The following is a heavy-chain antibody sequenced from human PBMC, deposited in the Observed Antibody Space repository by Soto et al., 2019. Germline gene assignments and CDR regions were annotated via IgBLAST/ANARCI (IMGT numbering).Heavy chain of an antibody. J-gene: IGHJ4*02. Sequence: PGGSLRLSCAASGFTFSSYAMTWVRQAPGKGLEWVSGISGSGGSTYYADSVKGRFTISRDNSKNTLYLQMNSLRAEDTAVYYCAKHLKGIELILDYWGQGTLVTVYS. CDR1: GFTFSSYA. D-gene: IGHD1-7*01. CDR3: AKHLKGIELILDY. CDR2: ISGSGGST. V-gene: IGHV3-23*01.